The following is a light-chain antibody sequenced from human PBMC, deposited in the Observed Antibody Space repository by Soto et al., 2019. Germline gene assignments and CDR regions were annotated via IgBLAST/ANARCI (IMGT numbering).Light chain of an antibody. CDR1: EYVDIY. CDR2: HAA. V-gene: IGKV3-11*01. J-gene: IGKJ4*02. Sequence: ETVLTQSPATLSLSPGETATLSCRASEYVDIYLAWYQQKPGQAPRLLIYHAANRATGIAARFNGSGSGTDYSLTISSVEPEDSAVYYCQQRRNSPPLTFGGGNRVEIK. CDR3: QQRRNSPPLT.